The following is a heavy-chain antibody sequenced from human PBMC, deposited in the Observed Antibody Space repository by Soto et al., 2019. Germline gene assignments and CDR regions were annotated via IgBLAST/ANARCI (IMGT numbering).Heavy chain of an antibody. V-gene: IGHV1-2*02. CDR1: GYTFTGYY. D-gene: IGHD1-26*01. CDR2: INPNSGGT. CDR3: ARSRLGWEPYFDY. J-gene: IGHJ4*02. Sequence: ASVKVSCKASGYTFTGYYMHWVRQAPGQGLEWMGWINPNSGGTNYAQKFQGRVTMTRDTSISTAYMELSRLRSDDTAVYYCARSRLGWEPYFDYWGQGTLVTVSS.